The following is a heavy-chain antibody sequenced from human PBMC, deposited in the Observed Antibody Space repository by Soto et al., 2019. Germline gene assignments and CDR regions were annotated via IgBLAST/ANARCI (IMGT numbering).Heavy chain of an antibody. CDR2: IIPIFGTA. D-gene: IGHD4-17*01. V-gene: IGHV1-69*14. J-gene: IGHJ2*01. CDR3: ASSPPPSVTMYSRYFDL. Sequence: QVQLVQSGAEVKKPGSSVKVSCKTSGGTFSSYAINWVRQAPGQGHEWMGGIIPIFGTANYAQKFQGRITSTADKSTNTSYMELRSLRSDDTAVYYCASSPPPSVTMYSRYFDLWGRGTLVTVSS. CDR1: GGTFSSYA.